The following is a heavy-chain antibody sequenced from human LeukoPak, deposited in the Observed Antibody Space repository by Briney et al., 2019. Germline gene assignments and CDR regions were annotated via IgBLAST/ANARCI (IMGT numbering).Heavy chain of an antibody. V-gene: IGHV3-23*01. CDR3: ARDRGSFTSGTSYFDY. Sequence: PGGSLRLSCAASGFTFSSYAMSWVRQAPGKGLEWVSAISGSGGSTYYADSVKGRFTISRDNSKNTLYLRMNSLRAEDSAVYFCARDRGSFTSGTSYFDYWGQGTLVTVSS. CDR1: GFTFSSYA. D-gene: IGHD3-10*01. CDR2: ISGSGGST. J-gene: IGHJ4*02.